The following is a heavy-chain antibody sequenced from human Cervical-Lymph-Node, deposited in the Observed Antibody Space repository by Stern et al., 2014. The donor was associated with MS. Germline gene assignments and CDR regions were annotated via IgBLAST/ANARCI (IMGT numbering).Heavy chain of an antibody. J-gene: IGHJ4*02. CDR1: GGSISGYY. V-gene: IGHV4-34*01. CDR2: VNQLGTT. Sequence: QVQLQQWGAGLLKPSETLSLTCGVFGGSISGYYWSWFRQSPGKVLAWIGEVNQLGTTNYNPSLKSRVAISVDTSKNQFSLKLRSVSAADTALYYCARGGTALATTPNFDSWGQGSLVTVSS. CDR3: ARGGTALATTPNFDS. D-gene: IGHD5-18*01.